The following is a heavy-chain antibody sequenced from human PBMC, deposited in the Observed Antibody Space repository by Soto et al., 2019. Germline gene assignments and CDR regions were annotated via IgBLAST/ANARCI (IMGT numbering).Heavy chain of an antibody. CDR3: AKYIVVVPAATYYYYYGMDV. J-gene: IGHJ6*02. CDR1: GFTFSSYA. D-gene: IGHD2-2*01. Sequence: GGSLRLSCAASGFTFSSYAMSWVRQAPGKGLEWVSAISGSGGSTYYADSVKGRFTISRDNSKNTLYLQMNSLRAEDTAVYYCAKYIVVVPAATYYYYYGMDVWGQGTTVTVSS. V-gene: IGHV3-23*01. CDR2: ISGSGGST.